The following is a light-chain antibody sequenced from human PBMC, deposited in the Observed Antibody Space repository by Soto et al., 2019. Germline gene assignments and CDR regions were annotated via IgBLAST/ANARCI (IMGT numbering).Light chain of an antibody. V-gene: IGKV3-15*01. CDR1: QSVGGN. CDR3: QQYYIWPRT. CDR2: GAS. J-gene: IGKJ1*01. Sequence: IVLTPSPRSLSLSPGDRATLSCRASQSVGGNVAWYQQKPGQAPRLLIFGASARPTGIPARISGSGSGTEFTLTISSLRSEDFAVYYCQQYYIWPRTFGQGTKVDIK.